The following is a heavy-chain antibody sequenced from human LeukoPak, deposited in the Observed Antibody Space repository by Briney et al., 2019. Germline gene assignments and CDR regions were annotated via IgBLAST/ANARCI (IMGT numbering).Heavy chain of an antibody. J-gene: IGHJ4*02. D-gene: IGHD1-26*01. CDR3: ARDKIVGATKLDY. Sequence: GGSLRLSCAASGFTFSNAWMSWVRQAPGKGLEWVANIKEDGGEEHYVDSVKGRFTISRDNAQNSLYLQMNNLGPEDTAIYYCARDKIVGATKLDYWGQGTLVTVSS. CDR1: GFTFSNAW. CDR2: IKEDGGEE. V-gene: IGHV3-7*01.